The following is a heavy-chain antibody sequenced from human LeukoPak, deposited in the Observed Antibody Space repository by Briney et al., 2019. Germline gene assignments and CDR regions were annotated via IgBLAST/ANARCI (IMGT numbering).Heavy chain of an antibody. J-gene: IGHJ4*02. D-gene: IGHD3/OR15-3a*01. CDR1: DDSISSSTYY. Sequence: SDTLSLTCIISDDSISSSTYYWGWIRQPPGKGLEWIGSIYYTGNTYYNASLKSRVTISIDTSNNQISLRLISVTATDTAMYYCARQTGSGLFTLPGGQGTLVTVSS. CDR3: ARQTGSGLFTLP. CDR2: IYYTGNT. V-gene: IGHV4-39*01.